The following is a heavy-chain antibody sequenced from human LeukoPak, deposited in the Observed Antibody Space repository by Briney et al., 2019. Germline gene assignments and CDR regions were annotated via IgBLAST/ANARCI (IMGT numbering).Heavy chain of an antibody. CDR2: VNPSGGST. V-gene: IGHV1-46*01. J-gene: IGHJ6*03. CDR3: ARDPGYCSSTSCYSSYYMDV. D-gene: IGHD2-2*01. Sequence: ASVKVSCKASGYTFTSFYMHWVRQAPGQGLEWMGIVNPSGGSTSYAQKFQGRLTMTRDTSTSTVYMELSSLRSDDTAVYYCARDPGYCSSTSCYSSYYMDVWGKGTTVTISS. CDR1: GYTFTSFY.